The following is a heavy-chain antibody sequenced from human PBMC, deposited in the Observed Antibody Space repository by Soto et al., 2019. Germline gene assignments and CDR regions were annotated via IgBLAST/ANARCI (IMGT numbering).Heavy chain of an antibody. D-gene: IGHD2-2*02. Sequence: PSETLSLTCTVSCGSISSYYWSWIRQPAGKGLEWIGRIYTSGSTNYNPSLKSRVTMSVDTSKNQFSLKLSSVTAADTAVYYCARSSYKYCSSTSCYTTDYYYGMDVWGQRTAVTV. CDR2: IYTSGST. J-gene: IGHJ6*02. V-gene: IGHV4-4*07. CDR3: ARSSYKYCSSTSCYTTDYYYGMDV. CDR1: CGSISSYY.